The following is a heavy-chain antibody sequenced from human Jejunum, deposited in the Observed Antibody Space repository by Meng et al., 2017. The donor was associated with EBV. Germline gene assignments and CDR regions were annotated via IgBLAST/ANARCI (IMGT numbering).Heavy chain of an antibody. V-gene: IGHV1-2*06. CDR2: INPNSGGA. CDR1: AYTFAAYY. Sequence: QLVQSGVEVKKPGASVKVSCKASAYTFAAYYMHWVRQAPGQGLEWMGRINPNSGGANYAQKFQGRVTMTRDTSISTAYMKLSRLRSDDTAVYYCAREGLVGDLRYFDLWGRGTLVTVSS. J-gene: IGHJ2*01. CDR3: AREGLVGDLRYFDL. D-gene: IGHD3-16*01.